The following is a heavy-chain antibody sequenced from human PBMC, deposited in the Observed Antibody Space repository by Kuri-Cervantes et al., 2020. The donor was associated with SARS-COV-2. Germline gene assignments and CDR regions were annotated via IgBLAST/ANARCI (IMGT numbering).Heavy chain of an antibody. Sequence: VSVKVSCKVSGYTLTELSMHWVRQAPGKGLEWMGGFDPEDGETIYAQKFQGRVTMTEDTSTDTAYMELSSLRSEDTAVYYCARAGYGVGFRFLPNYYMDVWGKGTTVTVSS. V-gene: IGHV1-24*01. CDR2: FDPEDGET. D-gene: IGHD3-3*01. CDR1: GYTLTELS. J-gene: IGHJ6*03. CDR3: ARAGYGVGFRFLPNYYMDV.